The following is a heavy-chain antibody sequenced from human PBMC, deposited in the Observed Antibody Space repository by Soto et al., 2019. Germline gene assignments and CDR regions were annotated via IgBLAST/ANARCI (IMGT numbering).Heavy chain of an antibody. Sequence: PGGSLRLSCTASGFTFSNYEMNWVRQAPGRGLEWVSYISSSGSTIYYADSVKGRFTTSRDNARNSLYLQMNGLRAENTAFYSGSREATTITIFDDWGQGTLVTASA. J-gene: IGHJ4*02. D-gene: IGHD1-26*01. CDR2: ISSSGSTI. CDR3: SREATTITIFDD. V-gene: IGHV3-48*03. CDR1: GFTFSNYE.